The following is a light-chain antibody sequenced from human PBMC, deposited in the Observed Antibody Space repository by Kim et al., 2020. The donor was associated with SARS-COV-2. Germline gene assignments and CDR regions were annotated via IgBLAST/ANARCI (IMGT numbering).Light chain of an antibody. J-gene: IGKJ2*01. V-gene: IGKV1-5*01. CDR1: QSVSGW. CDR2: EAS. Sequence: EIQMTQSPSTLSASVGDRVTITCRASQSVSGWLAWYQQKPGKAPKLLISEASSLESGVSSRFSGSRSGTEFTLTIRSLQPDDFATYYCQQYNSYHTFGQGTKVDIK. CDR3: QQYNSYHT.